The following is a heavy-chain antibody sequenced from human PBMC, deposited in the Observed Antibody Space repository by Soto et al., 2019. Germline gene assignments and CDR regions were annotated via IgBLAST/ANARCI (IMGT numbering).Heavy chain of an antibody. Sequence: SETLSLTCAVSGVSFDGFLWTWIRQSPGKGLEWIGEISRAGGSNYNPSLNGRVTISLDTSKDQFSLRLRSVTAADTAVYYCARVLVWFGAVEYWGQAT. V-gene: IGHV4-34*01. J-gene: IGHJ4*03. CDR2: ISRAGGS. D-gene: IGHD3-16*01. CDR3: ARVLVWFGAVEY. CDR1: GVSFDGFL.